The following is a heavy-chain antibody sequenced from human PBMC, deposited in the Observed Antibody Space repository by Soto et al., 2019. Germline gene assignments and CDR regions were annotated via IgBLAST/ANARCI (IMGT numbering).Heavy chain of an antibody. J-gene: IGHJ4*03. CDR2: INPNSGGT. Sequence: ASVKVSCKASGYTFSDYYIHWVRQAPGQGLEWMGWINPNSGGTKDAPKFQGGVTMTRDTSITTAYMELIRLRSADTAVYYCARDRPTAKPEGVGFFD. CDR3: ARDRPTAKPEGVGFFD. CDR1: GYTFSDYY. V-gene: IGHV1-2*02. D-gene: IGHD2-21*02.